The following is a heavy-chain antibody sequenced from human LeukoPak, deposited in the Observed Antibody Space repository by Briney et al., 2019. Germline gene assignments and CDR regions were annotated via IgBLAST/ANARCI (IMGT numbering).Heavy chain of an antibody. CDR1: GFTLTRNH. V-gene: IGHV3-53*01. CDR3: AKEEWLLAVYFDY. CDR2: IYSSDAT. Sequence: GGSLRLSCAASGFTLTRNHMNWVRQVPGKGLEWVSIIYSSDATYYADSVKGQFTISRDNSKNTLYLQMNSLRAEDTAVYYCAKEEWLLAVYFDYWGQGTLVTVSS. J-gene: IGHJ4*02. D-gene: IGHD3-3*01.